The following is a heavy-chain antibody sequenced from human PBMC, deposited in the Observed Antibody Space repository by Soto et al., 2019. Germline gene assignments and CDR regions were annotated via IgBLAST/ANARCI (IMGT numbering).Heavy chain of an antibody. CDR1: GYPFTSYG. D-gene: IGHD6-19*01. CDR2: ISAYNGQT. V-gene: IGHV1-18*01. Sequence: QVQLVQSGAEVKKPGASVKVSCKTSGYPFTSYGINWVRQAPGQGPEWMGWISAYNGQTSYTQKFQGRVTMTTDTSTSTAYMQLRSPRSDDTPVYSCARDRLIAVTGLLHYWGQGTLVTVSS. CDR3: ARDRLIAVTGLLHY. J-gene: IGHJ4*02.